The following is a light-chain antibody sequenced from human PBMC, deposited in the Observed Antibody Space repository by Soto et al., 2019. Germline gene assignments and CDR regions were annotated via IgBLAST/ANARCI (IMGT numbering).Light chain of an antibody. CDR3: QSYDSSLSGDYV. CDR1: SSNIGAGYD. V-gene: IGLV1-40*01. J-gene: IGLJ1*01. Sequence: QSVLTQPPSVSGAPGQRVTISCAGSSSNIGAGYDVHWYQQLPGTAPKLLIYGNSNRPSGVPDRFSGSKSGTSASLAITGLQAEHEADYYCQSYDSSLSGDYVFGTGTKVTVL. CDR2: GNS.